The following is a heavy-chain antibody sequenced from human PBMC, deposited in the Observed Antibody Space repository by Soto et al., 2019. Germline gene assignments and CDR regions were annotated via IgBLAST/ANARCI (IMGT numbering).Heavy chain of an antibody. CDR2: IYYSGN. CDR1: GGSISNFH. D-gene: IGHD5-18*01. V-gene: IGHV4-59*01. CDR3: ALGGYNYGRPFDF. Sequence: AETLSLTCNVSGGSISNFHLSWIRQPPGKGLEWIGYIYYSGNYYNPSLTSRVSMSLDKSKNQFSLHLQSVTAADTALSFCALGGYNYGRPFDFWGQGTRVTVSS. J-gene: IGHJ4*02.